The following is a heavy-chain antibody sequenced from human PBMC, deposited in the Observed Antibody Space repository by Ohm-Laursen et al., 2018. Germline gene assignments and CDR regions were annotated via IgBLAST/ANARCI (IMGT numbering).Heavy chain of an antibody. D-gene: IGHD6-19*01. Sequence: GTLSLTCTASSVSISSYYWTWIRQPPGKGLEWIGYIYYSGSTNYSPSLRSRVTISLDTSKNQFSLKLSSVTAADTAVYYCARGFSGWWGRIDYWGQGILVTVSS. CDR3: ARGFSGWWGRIDY. V-gene: IGHV4-59*01. CDR2: IYYSGST. CDR1: SVSISSYY. J-gene: IGHJ4*02.